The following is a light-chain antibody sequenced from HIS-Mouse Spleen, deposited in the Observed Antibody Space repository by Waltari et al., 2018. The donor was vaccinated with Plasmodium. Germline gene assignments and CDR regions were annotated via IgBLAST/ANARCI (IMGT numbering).Light chain of an antibody. CDR2: EGS. J-gene: IGLJ1*01. CDR3: CSYAGSSTYV. CDR1: SSAVGSYNL. Sequence: QSALTQPASVSGSPGQSITISCTGTSSAVGSYNLVSWYHQHPGKAPKLMIYEGSKRPSGVSNRFSGSKSGNTASLTISGLQAEDEADYYCCSYAGSSTYVFGTGTKVTVL. V-gene: IGLV2-23*01.